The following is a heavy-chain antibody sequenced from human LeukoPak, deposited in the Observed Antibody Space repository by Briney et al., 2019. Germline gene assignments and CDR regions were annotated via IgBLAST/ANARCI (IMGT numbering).Heavy chain of an antibody. CDR3: ARASYYYDSRSYYYDY. D-gene: IGHD3-22*01. CDR2: IYSAGNT. Sequence: GGSLRLSCAASGFTVSTDYMSWVRQAPGKGLEWVSVIYSAGNTFYADPVKGRFTISRHTSKNTLYLQMNSLRAEDTGVYYCARASYYYDSRSYYYDYWGQGTLVTVSS. V-gene: IGHV3-53*04. J-gene: IGHJ4*02. CDR1: GFTVSTDY.